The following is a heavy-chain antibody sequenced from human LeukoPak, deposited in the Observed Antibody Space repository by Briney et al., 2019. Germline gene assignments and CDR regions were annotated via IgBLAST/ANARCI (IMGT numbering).Heavy chain of an antibody. V-gene: IGHV4-59*01. CDR1: GGSISSYY. CDR2: IYYTGST. CDR3: AKSDCSSTSCYGSYYYYMDV. J-gene: IGHJ6*03. Sequence: PSETLSLTCTVSGGSISSYYWSWIRQPPGKGLEWIGYIYYTGSTNYNPSLKSRVTISVDTSKNQFSLKLTSVTAADTAVYYCAKSDCSSTSCYGSYYYYMDVWGKGTTVTVSS. D-gene: IGHD2-2*01.